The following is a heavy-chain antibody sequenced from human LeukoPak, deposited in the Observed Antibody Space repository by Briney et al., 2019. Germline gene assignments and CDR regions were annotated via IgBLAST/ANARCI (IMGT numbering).Heavy chain of an antibody. V-gene: IGHV1-18*01. CDR2: ISAYNGNT. D-gene: IGHD3-22*01. Sequence: ASVKVSCKASGYTFTSYGISWVRQAPGQGLEWMGWISAYNGNTNYAQKLQGRVTMTTDTSTSTAYMELRSLRSDDTAVYYCARDKVPSGYIVRPLFDYWGQGTLVTVSS. J-gene: IGHJ4*02. CDR3: ARDKVPSGYIVRPLFDY. CDR1: GYTFTSYG.